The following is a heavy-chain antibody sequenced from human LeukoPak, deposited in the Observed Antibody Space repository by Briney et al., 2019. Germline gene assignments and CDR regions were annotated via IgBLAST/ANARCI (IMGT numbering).Heavy chain of an antibody. D-gene: IGHD6-6*01. CDR2: IIPIFGIA. V-gene: IGHV1-69*04. Sequence: GSSVKVSCKASGGTFSSYAISWVRQAPGQELEWMGRIIPIFGIANYAQKFQGRVTITADKSTSTAYMELSSLRSEDTAVYYCAILQGYSSSSAWFDPWGQGTLVTVSS. J-gene: IGHJ5*02. CDR3: AILQGYSSSSAWFDP. CDR1: GGTFSSYA.